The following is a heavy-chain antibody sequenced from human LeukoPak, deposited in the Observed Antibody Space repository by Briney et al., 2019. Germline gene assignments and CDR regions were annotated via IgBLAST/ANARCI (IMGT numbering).Heavy chain of an antibody. V-gene: IGHV4-59*11. Sequence: SETLSLICSVSGGSIGSRYWSWIRQTPGKGLEWIGYIHYSGSSSYSPSLKSRVSISVDTSKNQFSLILTSVLVADTAVYYCARSVTPTPAFDYWGQGTLVTVSS. CDR2: IHYSGSS. J-gene: IGHJ4*02. CDR3: ARSVTPTPAFDY. CDR1: GGSIGSRY. D-gene: IGHD4-23*01.